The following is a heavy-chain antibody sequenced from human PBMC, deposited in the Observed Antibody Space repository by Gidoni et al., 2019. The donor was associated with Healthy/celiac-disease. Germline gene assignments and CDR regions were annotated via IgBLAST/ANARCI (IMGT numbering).Heavy chain of an antibody. J-gene: IGHJ4*02. V-gene: IGHV3-21*01. CDR1: GFTFRSYS. Sequence: EVQLVASGGGLVKPGGSLRLSCAASGFTFRSYSMNWVRQAPGKGLEWVSSISSRISYIYYADSGKGRFTISRDNAKNSLYLQMNSLRAEDTAVYYCARDSDYGGNSAGGAIDYWGQGTLVTVSS. D-gene: IGHD4-17*01. CDR2: ISSRISYI. CDR3: ARDSDYGGNSAGGAIDY.